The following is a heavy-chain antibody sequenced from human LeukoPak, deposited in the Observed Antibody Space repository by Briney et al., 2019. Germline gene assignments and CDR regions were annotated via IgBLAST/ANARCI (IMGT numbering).Heavy chain of an antibody. J-gene: IGHJ4*02. CDR3: ARHYYDSSGPNFDY. CDR1: GFTVSSNY. D-gene: IGHD3-22*01. CDR2: IYSGGST. V-gene: IGHV3-53*01. Sequence: GGSLRLSCAASGFTVSSNYMSWVRQAPGKGLEWVSVIYSGGSTYYADSVEGRFTISRDNSKNTLYLQMNSLRAEDTAVYYCARHYYDSSGPNFDYWGQGTLVTVSS.